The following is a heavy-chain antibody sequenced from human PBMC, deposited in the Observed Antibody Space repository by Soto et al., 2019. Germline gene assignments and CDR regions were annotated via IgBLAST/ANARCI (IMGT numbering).Heavy chain of an antibody. V-gene: IGHV3-23*01. J-gene: IGHJ4*02. CDR1: GFTFSSYA. CDR2: ISGSGGST. CDR3: AKDHVIGTVTTSRGY. D-gene: IGHD4-17*01. Sequence: PGGSLRLSCAASGFTFSSYAMSWVRQAPGKGLEWVSAISGSGGSTYYADSVKGRFTISRDNSKNTLYLQMNSLRAEDTAVYHCAKDHVIGTVTTSRGYWGQGTLVTVSS.